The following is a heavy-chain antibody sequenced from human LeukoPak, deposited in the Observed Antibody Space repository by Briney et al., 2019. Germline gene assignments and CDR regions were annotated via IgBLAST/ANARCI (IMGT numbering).Heavy chain of an antibody. CDR3: ARTPNRDGYSHIDF. CDR2: ISGSGADT. V-gene: IGHV3-23*01. D-gene: IGHD5-24*01. J-gene: IGHJ4*02. CDR1: GITFTSYA. Sequence: GGSLRLSCAASGITFTSYAMSWVRQAPGKGLEWVSGISGSGADTYYADSVKGRFTISRDNSRNTMYLQMDSLTADDTGVYFCARTPNRDGYSHIDFWGQGALVTVSS.